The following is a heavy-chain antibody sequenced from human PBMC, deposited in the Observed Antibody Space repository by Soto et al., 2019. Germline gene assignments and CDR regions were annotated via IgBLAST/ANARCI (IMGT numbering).Heavy chain of an antibody. D-gene: IGHD5-12*01. CDR2: IYSGGST. CDR1: GFTVSSNY. V-gene: IGHV3-53*01. CDR3: ATGVTITPATFDY. Sequence: GGSLRLSCAASGFTVSSNYMSWVRQAPGKGLEWVSIIYSGGSTFYADSVKGRFTISRDNSKNTVYLQMNSLRAEDTAVYYCATGVTITPATFDYRGQGTLVTVSS. J-gene: IGHJ4*02.